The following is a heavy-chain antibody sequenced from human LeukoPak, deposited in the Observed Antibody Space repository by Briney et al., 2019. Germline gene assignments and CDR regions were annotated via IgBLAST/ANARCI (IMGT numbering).Heavy chain of an antibody. CDR1: GGTFSSYA. CDR3: ANIPVGRVVPAAAGWFDP. J-gene: IGHJ5*02. CDR2: IIPIFGTA. V-gene: IGHV1-69*13. Sequence: SVKVSCKASGGTFSSYAISWVRQAPGQGLEWMGGIIPIFGTANYAQKFQGRVTITADESTSTAYMELSSLRSEDTAVYYCANIPVGRVVPAAAGWFDPWGKGTLVTVSS. D-gene: IGHD2-2*01.